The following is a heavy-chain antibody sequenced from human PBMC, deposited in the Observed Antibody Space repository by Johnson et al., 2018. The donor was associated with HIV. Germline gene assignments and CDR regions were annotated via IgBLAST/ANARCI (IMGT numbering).Heavy chain of an antibody. CDR3: ARVRGGTGHGAFDI. V-gene: IGHV3-30*02. Sequence: QVQLVESGGGVVRPGGSLRLSCAASGFSFDDYGMSWVRQAPGKGLEWVAFIRYDGSNKYYADSVKGRFTISRDNSKNTLYLQMNSLRAEDTAVYYCARVRGGTGHGAFDIWGQGTM. CDR1: GFSFDDYG. J-gene: IGHJ3*02. CDR2: IRYDGSNK.